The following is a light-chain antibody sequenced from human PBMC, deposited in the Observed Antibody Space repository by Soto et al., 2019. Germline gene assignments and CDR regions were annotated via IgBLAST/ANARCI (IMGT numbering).Light chain of an antibody. CDR1: QSISKW. Sequence: DIQMTQSPSTLSASLGDRVTVTCRASQSISKWLAWYQQKPGKAPNLLIYDAPNLESGVPSRFSGSGSGTEFTLTISSLQPDDFATYYCQQYNDYSPWTFGQGTKVEIK. V-gene: IGKV1-5*01. CDR3: QQYNDYSPWT. J-gene: IGKJ1*01. CDR2: DAP.